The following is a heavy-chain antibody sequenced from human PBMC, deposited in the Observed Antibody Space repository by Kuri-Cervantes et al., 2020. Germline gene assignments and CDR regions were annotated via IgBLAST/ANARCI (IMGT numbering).Heavy chain of an antibody. CDR2: ISSSGSTI. Sequence: LSLTCAASGFTFSDYYMSWIRQAPGKGLEWVSYISSSGSTIYYADSVKGRFTISRDNAKNSLYLQMNSLRAEDTAVYYCARAGVNTPAAKGPFDPWGQGTLVTVSS. V-gene: IGHV3-11*01. CDR3: ARAGVNTPAAKGPFDP. D-gene: IGHD2-15*01. CDR1: GFTFSDYY. J-gene: IGHJ5*02.